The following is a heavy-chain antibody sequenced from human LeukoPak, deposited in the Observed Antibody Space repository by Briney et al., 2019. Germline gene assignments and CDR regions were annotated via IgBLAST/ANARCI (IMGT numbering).Heavy chain of an antibody. Sequence: SEXLSLTCTVSGDSINSYSWIWIRQPAGKGLEGIGRIFTSGSTNYNPSLTRRGTMSVETYKKQFSLKLTSVTAADTAVYYCARDPTRYYDTSGYPYYFDYWGQGALVTVSS. J-gene: IGHJ4*02. D-gene: IGHD3-22*01. V-gene: IGHV4-4*07. CDR1: GDSINSYS. CDR3: ARDPTRYYDTSGYPYYFDY. CDR2: IFTSGST.